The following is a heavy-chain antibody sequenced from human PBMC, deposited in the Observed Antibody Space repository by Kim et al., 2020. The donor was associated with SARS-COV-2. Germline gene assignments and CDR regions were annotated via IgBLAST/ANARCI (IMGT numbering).Heavy chain of an antibody. V-gene: IGHV1-8*01. J-gene: IGHJ6*02. CDR2: NT. Sequence: NTGYAQKFQGRVTMTRNTSISTAYMELSSLRSEDTAVYYCATYYYYGMDVWGQGTTVTVSS. CDR3: ATYYYYGMDV.